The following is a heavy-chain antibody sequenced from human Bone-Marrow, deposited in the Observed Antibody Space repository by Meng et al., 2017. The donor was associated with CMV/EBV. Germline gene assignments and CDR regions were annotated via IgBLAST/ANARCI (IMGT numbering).Heavy chain of an antibody. Sequence: GGSLRLSCAASGFTFSSYSMNWVRQAPGKGLEWVSSISSSSYIYYADSVKGRFTISRDNAKNSFYLQMNSLRAEDTAVYYCARGPSEHSAYLDYWGQGTLVTVSS. CDR1: GFTFSSYS. CDR2: ISSSSYI. V-gene: IGHV3-21*01. J-gene: IGHJ4*02. D-gene: IGHD1-14*01. CDR3: ARGPSEHSAYLDY.